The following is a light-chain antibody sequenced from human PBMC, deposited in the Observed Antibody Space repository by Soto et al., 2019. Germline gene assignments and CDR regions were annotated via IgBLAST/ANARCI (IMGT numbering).Light chain of an antibody. CDR1: QSLGSDY. V-gene: IGKV3-20*01. Sequence: ETVLTQSPGTLSLSPGERATLSCRASQSLGSDYLAWYQQKPGQAPRLLIYGVSSRATDIRDRFSGSGSGIVLAVTISGLGQDDFVIYYWQLHCTSRAFGQGTKVQI. CDR3: QLHCTSRA. J-gene: IGKJ1*01. CDR2: GVS.